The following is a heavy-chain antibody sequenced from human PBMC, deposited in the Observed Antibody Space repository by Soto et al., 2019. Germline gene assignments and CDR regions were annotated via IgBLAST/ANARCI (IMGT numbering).Heavy chain of an antibody. D-gene: IGHD1-26*01. CDR3: ARGPPTTY. CDR2: IYHSGST. V-gene: IGHV4-30-2*01. Sequence: SETLSLTCAVSGGSISSGGYSWSWIRQPPGKGLEWIGYIYHSGSTYYNPSLESRVTISVDRSKNQFSLKLSSVTAADTAVYYCARGPPTTYWGQGTLVTASS. J-gene: IGHJ4*02. CDR1: GGSISSGGYS.